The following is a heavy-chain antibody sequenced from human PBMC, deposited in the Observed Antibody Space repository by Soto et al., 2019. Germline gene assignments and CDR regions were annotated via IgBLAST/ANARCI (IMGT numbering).Heavy chain of an antibody. D-gene: IGHD6-19*01. J-gene: IGHJ4*02. CDR2: IYPGNVNI. Sequence: GASVKVSCKAIGYGFTRHYIHWVRQAPGQRLEWMGTIYPGNVNINYSQKFQGRVTITRDTSASTAYMELSSLRSEDTAVYYCARGVAAGYWGQGTLVTVSS. V-gene: IGHV1-3*01. CDR1: GYGFTRHY. CDR3: ARGVAAGY.